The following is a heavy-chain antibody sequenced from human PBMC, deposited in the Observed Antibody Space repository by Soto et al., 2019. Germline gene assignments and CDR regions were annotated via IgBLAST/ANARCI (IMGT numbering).Heavy chain of an antibody. CDR2: IIPIFGTA. Sequence: QVQLVQSGAEVKKPGSSVKVSCKASGGTFSSYAISWVRQAPGQGLEWMGGIIPIFGTANYAQKFQGRVTITADKSTSTAYMELSSLRSEDTAVYYCARAGRVVVAANPGAFDIWGQGTMVTVSS. CDR1: GGTFSSYA. V-gene: IGHV1-69*06. J-gene: IGHJ3*02. CDR3: ARAGRVVVAANPGAFDI. D-gene: IGHD2-15*01.